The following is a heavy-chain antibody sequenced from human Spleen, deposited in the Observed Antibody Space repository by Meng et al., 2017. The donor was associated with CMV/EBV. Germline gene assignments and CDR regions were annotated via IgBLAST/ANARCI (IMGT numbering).Heavy chain of an antibody. D-gene: IGHD3-9*01. V-gene: IGHV3-21*01. CDR1: GFIFSRHT. Sequence: GGSLRLSCAASGFIFSRHTMSWVRQAPGKGLEWVSSIDSSSGRYIYTADSMKGRFTISRDNAKNSLYLQMNSLRAEDTAVYYCARGGLRYFDWLLNFHVDYWGQGTLVTVSS. CDR2: IDSSSGRYI. J-gene: IGHJ4*02. CDR3: ARGGLRYFDWLLNFHVDY.